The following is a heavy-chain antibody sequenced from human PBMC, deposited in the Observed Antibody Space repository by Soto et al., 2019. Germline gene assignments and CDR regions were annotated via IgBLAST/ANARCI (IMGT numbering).Heavy chain of an antibody. D-gene: IGHD6-13*01. CDR2: IYYSGST. J-gene: IGHJ4*02. CDR1: GGSISSSSYY. CDR3: ASLGYSRTKYYFDY. Sequence: PSETLSLTCTVSGGSISSSSYYWGWIRQPPGKGLEWIGSIYYSGSTYHNPSLKSRVTISVDTSKNQFYLKLSSVTAADTVVYYCASLGYSRTKYYFDYWGQGTLVTVSS. V-gene: IGHV4-39*01.